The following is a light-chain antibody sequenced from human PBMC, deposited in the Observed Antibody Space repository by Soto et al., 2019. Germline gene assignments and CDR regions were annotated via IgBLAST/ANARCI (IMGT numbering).Light chain of an antibody. J-gene: IGKJ1*01. CDR3: QQSNNYPWT. CDR1: QYIHNY. Sequence: DIQMTQSPSTLSASVGDRVTITCRASQYIHNYLAWYQQKPGEAPKLLIYEAANLESGVPSRFSGSGTGTEFTLTISSQQPDDFATYYCQQSNNYPWTFGQGTRVEI. CDR2: EAA. V-gene: IGKV1-5*03.